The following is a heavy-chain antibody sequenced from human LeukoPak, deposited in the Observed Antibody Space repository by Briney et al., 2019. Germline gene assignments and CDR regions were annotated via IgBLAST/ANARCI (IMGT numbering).Heavy chain of an antibody. J-gene: IGHJ2*01. CDR3: AREMGSDYGGGYFDL. CDR1: GFTFSSYS. Sequence: GGSLRLSCAASGFTFSSYSMNWVRQAPGKGLEWVSSISSSSSYIYYADSVKGRFTISRDNAKNSLYLQMNSLRAGDTAVYYCAREMGSDYGGGYFDLWGRGTLVTVPS. CDR2: ISSSSSYI. V-gene: IGHV3-21*01. D-gene: IGHD4-17*01.